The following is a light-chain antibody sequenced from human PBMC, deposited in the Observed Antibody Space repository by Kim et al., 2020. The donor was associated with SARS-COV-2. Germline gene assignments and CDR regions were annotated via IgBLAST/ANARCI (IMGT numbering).Light chain of an antibody. Sequence: SYELTQPPSVSVSPGQTATFTCSGDNLGVKYICWYQQKSGQSPVLVIYQNYKRPSGIPERFSGSNSGNTATLTISGTQSMDEADYYCQAWDFNRVFGRGTRLTVL. CDR1: NLGVKY. CDR3: QAWDFNRV. V-gene: IGLV3-1*01. J-gene: IGLJ3*02. CDR2: QNY.